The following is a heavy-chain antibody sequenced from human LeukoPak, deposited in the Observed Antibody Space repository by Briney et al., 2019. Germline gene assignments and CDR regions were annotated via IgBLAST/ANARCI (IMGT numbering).Heavy chain of an antibody. Sequence: GGSLRLSCAASGFTVSSNYMSWVRQAPGKGLEWVSVIYSGGSTYYADSVEGRFTISRDNSKNTLYLQMNSLRAEDTAVYYCARAQVGATIYFDYWGQGTLVTVSS. D-gene: IGHD1-26*01. CDR3: ARAQVGATIYFDY. J-gene: IGHJ4*02. V-gene: IGHV3-53*01. CDR1: GFTVSSNY. CDR2: IYSGGST.